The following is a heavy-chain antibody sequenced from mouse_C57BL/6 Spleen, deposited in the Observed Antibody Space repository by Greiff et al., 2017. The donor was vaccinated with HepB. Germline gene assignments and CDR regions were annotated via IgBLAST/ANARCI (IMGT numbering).Heavy chain of an antibody. CDR1: GFTFSDYG. D-gene: IGHD2-4*01. CDR3: ARGIYDDYDGPYDYAMDY. CDR2: ISSGSSTI. V-gene: IGHV5-17*01. Sequence: EVHLVESGGGLVKPGGSLKLSCAASGFTFSDYGMHWVRQAPEKGLEWVAYISSGSSTIYYADTVKGRFTISRDNAKNTLFLQMTSLRSEDTALYYCARGIYDDYDGPYDYAMDYWGQGTSVTVSS. J-gene: IGHJ4*01.